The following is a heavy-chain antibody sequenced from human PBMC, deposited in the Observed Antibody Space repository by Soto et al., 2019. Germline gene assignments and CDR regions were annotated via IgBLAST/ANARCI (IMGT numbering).Heavy chain of an antibody. D-gene: IGHD2-2*01. CDR1: GFTFSSYS. CDR2: ISSSSYI. J-gene: IGHJ6*02. CDR3: ARDLKIVVVPAAKHYYYYGMDV. V-gene: IGHV3-21*01. Sequence: EVQLVESGGGLVKPGGSLRLSCAASGFTFSSYSMNWVRQAPGKGLEWVSSISSSSYIYYADSVKGRFTISRDNAKNSLYLQMNSLRAEDTAVYYCARDLKIVVVPAAKHYYYYGMDVWGQGTTVTVSS.